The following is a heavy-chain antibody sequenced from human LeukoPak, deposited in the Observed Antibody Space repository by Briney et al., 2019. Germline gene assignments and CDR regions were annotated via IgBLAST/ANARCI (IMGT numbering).Heavy chain of an antibody. CDR3: AKDGRFCSGSTCSPWGGIHYFYYYMDV. J-gene: IGHJ6*03. V-gene: IGHV3-30*02. CDR2: VRYDGSNK. CDR1: GFTFSNYG. Sequence: GGSLRLSCAASGFTFSNYGMHWVRQAPGRGLEGGAFVRYDGSNKYYAESVKGGFTISRDNSKNRVNLQMNSLRGEDTAVYYCAKDGRFCSGSTCSPWGGIHYFYYYMDVWGKGTTVTVSS. D-gene: IGHD2-2*01.